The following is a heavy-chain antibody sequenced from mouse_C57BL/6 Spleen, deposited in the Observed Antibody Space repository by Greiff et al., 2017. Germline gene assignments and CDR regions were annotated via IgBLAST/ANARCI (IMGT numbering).Heavy chain of an antibody. D-gene: IGHD2-3*01. Sequence: QVQLQQSGPELVKPGASVKISCKASGYAFSSSWMNWVKQRPGKGLEWIGRIYPGDGDTNYNGKFKGKATLTADKSSSTAYMQLSSLTSEDSAVYFCARSPDGYYPYAMDYWGQGTSVTVSS. V-gene: IGHV1-82*01. CDR3: ARSPDGYYPYAMDY. CDR2: IYPGDGDT. CDR1: GYAFSSSW. J-gene: IGHJ4*01.